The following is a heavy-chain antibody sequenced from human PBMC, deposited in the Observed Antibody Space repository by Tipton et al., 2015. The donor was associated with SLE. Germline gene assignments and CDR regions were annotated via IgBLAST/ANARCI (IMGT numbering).Heavy chain of an antibody. Sequence: TLSLTCTVSGGSINGYFWSWIRQPPGKELEWIGHIYYSGSTNYNPSLYSRVSISVDTSRNQFSLKMNSVTAADTAIYYCARGTPFMEFERNWFDPWGQGTLVTVSS. V-gene: IGHV4-59*01. CDR1: GGSINGYF. CDR3: ARGTPFMEFERNWFDP. J-gene: IGHJ5*02. CDR2: IYYSGST. D-gene: IGHD3-3*02.